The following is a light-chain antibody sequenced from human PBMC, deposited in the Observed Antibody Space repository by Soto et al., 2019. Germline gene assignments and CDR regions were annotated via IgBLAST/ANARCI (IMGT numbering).Light chain of an antibody. CDR2: DNN. CDR3: GTWDSSLCAVV. Sequence: QSVLTQPPSVSAAPGQKVTVSCSGSSSNIGSNYVSWYQQLPGTAPKLLIYDNNKRPSGIPDRFSGSKSGTSATLGITGLQSGDEADYYCGTWDSSLCAVVFGGGTKLTVL. CDR1: SSNIGSNY. V-gene: IGLV1-51*01. J-gene: IGLJ2*01.